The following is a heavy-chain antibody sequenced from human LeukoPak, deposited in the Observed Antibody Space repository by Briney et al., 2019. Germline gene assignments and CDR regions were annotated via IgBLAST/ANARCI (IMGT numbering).Heavy chain of an antibody. CDR1: GFTFINYA. J-gene: IGHJ4*02. V-gene: IGHV3-23*01. Sequence: PGGSLRLACAASGFTFINYAMSWVRQAPGKGLEWVSVISGNGGTTYYGDSVKGRFSISRDNSKNTLILQMNSLRAEDTAVYYCVKGTYYYESSGYYYGPTFDNWGQGTLVTVSA. CDR2: ISGNGGTT. CDR3: VKGTYYYESSGYYYGPTFDN. D-gene: IGHD3-22*01.